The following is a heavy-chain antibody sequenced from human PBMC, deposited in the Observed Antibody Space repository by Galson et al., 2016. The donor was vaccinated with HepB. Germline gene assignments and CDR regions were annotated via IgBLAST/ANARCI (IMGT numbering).Heavy chain of an antibody. V-gene: IGHV3-15*07. Sequence: SLRLSCAASGFSFSHAWMNWVRQAPGKGLQWVGRIKSESDGGTTDYAAPVKGRFTISRDDSKNTLYLQMNSLRAEDTAFYYCAKDRAWDIFGFWYFDSWGQGTLVTVSS. CDR3: AKDRAWDIFGFWYFDS. J-gene: IGHJ4*02. D-gene: IGHD3-3*01. CDR2: IKSESDGGTT. CDR1: GFSFSHAW.